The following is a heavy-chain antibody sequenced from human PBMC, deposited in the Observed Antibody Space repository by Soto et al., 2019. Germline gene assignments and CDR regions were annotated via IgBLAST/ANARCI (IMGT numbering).Heavy chain of an antibody. J-gene: IGHJ6*02. D-gene: IGHD2-15*01. Sequence: QVQLVESGGGVVQPGRSLRLSCAASGFTFSSYAMHWVRQAPGKGLEWVAVISYDGSNKYYADSVKGRFTISRDNSKNTLDLQMNSLRAEDTAVYYCARCSGGSGYYYYGMDVWGQGTTVTVSS. CDR2: ISYDGSNK. V-gene: IGHV3-30-3*01. CDR1: GFTFSSYA. CDR3: ARCSGGSGYYYYGMDV.